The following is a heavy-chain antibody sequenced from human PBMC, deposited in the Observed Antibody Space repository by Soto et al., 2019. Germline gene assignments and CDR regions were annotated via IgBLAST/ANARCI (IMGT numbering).Heavy chain of an antibody. V-gene: IGHV3-23*01. Sequence: EVQLLESGGGLVQPGGSLRISCIGSGFTFSSNAMSWVRQAPGKGLGWVSAISGSGGTTYYADSVKGRFAVSRDNSNNTLYLQMNSLRAEDTAVYYCAKQRAGFGSGSDTYYFDYWGQGTLVTVSS. CDR1: GFTFSSNA. D-gene: IGHD3-10*01. CDR3: AKQRAGFGSGSDTYYFDY. CDR2: ISGSGGTT. J-gene: IGHJ4*02.